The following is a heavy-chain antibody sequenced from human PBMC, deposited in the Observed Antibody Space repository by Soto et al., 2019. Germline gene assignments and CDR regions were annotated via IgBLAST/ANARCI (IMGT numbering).Heavy chain of an antibody. CDR3: ARDFGRNYIAY. J-gene: IGHJ4*02. CDR1: GYTFTGYA. D-gene: IGHD3-10*01. Sequence: XSVKVSFNASGYTFTGYAIFWVRQAPGQSLEWMGYINGGNGKTEYSQKFQDRVTITRDTSADTAYMELRSLRSEDTAVYYCARDFGRNYIAYWGQGTQVTVS. V-gene: IGHV1-3*01. CDR2: INGGNGKT.